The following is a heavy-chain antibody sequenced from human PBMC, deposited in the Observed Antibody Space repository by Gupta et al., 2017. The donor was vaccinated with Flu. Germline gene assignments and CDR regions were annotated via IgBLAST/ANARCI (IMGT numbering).Heavy chain of an antibody. D-gene: IGHD2-15*01. CDR2: ISRSSGYI. CDR1: GFPFSTFI. Sequence: EERLLESGGGLVRPGGSLRLSCVASGFPFSTFIFIWFRQDPGKGLEWLASISRSSGYIYYADSVKGRFTISRDNSKTSLYLQMNSLRDEDTALYYCARLGGSGTAFHYFYGLDVWGRGTAVTVSS. CDR3: ARLGGSGTAFHYFYGLDV. V-gene: IGHV3-21*02. J-gene: IGHJ6*02.